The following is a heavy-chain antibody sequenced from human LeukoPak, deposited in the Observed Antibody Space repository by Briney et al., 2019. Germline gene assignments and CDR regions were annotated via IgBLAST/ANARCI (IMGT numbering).Heavy chain of an antibody. CDR3: ARDCQTYYDILTGYYNGFSDSNWFDP. CDR2: MNPNSGNT. CDR1: GYTFTSYD. Sequence: ASVKVSCKASGYTFTSYDINWVRQATGQGLEWMGWMNPNSGNTGYAQKLQGRVTMTTDTSTSTAYMELRSLRSDDTAVYYCARDCQTYYDILTGYYNGFSDSNWFDPWGQGTLVTVSS. D-gene: IGHD3-9*01. V-gene: IGHV1-8*01. J-gene: IGHJ5*02.